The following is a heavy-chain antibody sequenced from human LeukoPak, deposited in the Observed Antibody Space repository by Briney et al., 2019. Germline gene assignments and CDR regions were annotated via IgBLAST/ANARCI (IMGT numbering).Heavy chain of an antibody. CDR3: ARAAPPYDSSGYYYAPFYYYYGMDV. J-gene: IGHJ6*02. V-gene: IGHV1-18*01. D-gene: IGHD3-22*01. CDR2: ISAYNGNT. CDR1: GYTFTSYG. Sequence: ASVKVSCKASGYTFTSYGISWVRQAPGQGLEWMGWISAYNGNTNYAQKLQGRVTMTTDTSTCTAYMELRSLRSDDTAVYYCARAAPPYDSSGYYYAPFYYYYGMDVWGQGTTVTVSS.